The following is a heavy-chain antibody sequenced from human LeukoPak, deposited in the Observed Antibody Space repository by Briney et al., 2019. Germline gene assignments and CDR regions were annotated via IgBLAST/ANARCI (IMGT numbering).Heavy chain of an antibody. CDR3: AKDIGKLTYGMDV. J-gene: IGHJ6*02. CDR1: GFTFSSYA. V-gene: IGHV3-9*01. CDR2: ISWNSGSI. D-gene: IGHD4/OR15-4a*01. Sequence: GGSLRLSCAASGFTFSSYAMSWVRQAPGKGLEWVSGISWNSGSIGSADSVKGRFTISRDNAKNSLYLQMNSLRTEDTALYYCAKDIGKLTYGMDVWGQGTTVTVSS.